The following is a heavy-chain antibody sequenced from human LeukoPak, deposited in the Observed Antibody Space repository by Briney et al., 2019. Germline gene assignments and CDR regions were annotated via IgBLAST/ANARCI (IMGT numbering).Heavy chain of an antibody. CDR2: IYSGGST. CDR1: GFTVSSNY. J-gene: IGHJ4*02. V-gene: IGHV3-53*01. D-gene: IGHD6-19*01. CDR3: AQGGSGWYHRLDY. Sequence: GGSLRLSCAASGFTVSSNYMSWVRQAPGKGLEWVSVIYSGGSTYYADSVKGRFTISRDNSKNTVYLQMNSLRAEDTAVYSCAQGGSGWYHRLDYWGQGTLVTVSS.